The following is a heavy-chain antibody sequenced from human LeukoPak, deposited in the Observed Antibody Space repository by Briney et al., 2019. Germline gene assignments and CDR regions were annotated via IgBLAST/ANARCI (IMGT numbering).Heavy chain of an antibody. V-gene: IGHV1-69*05. CDR2: IITIFGTA. D-gene: IGHD5-18*01. CDR3: ARDRVEYSYAHNFDY. Sequence: SVKVSCKASGGTFSSYAISWVRQAPGQGLEWMGRIITIFGTANYAQKFQGRVTITTDESTGTAYMELSSLRSEDTAVYYCARDRVEYSYAHNFDYWGQGTLVTVSS. J-gene: IGHJ4*02. CDR1: GGTFSSYA.